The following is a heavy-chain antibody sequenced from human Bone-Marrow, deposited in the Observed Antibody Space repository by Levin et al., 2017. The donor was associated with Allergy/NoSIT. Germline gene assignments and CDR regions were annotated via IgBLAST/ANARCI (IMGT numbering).Heavy chain of an antibody. D-gene: IGHD2-2*01. CDR2: IYYSGST. CDR3: AIQAVPAAMNGFDS. Sequence: SETLSLTCTVSGASISSFYWSWIRQPPGKGLEWLGYIYYSGSTNYSPSLKSRFSMSADMSRNQVYLTMSSVTAADTAVYYCAIQAVPAAMNGFDSWGQGTLVTVSS. CDR1: GASISSFY. J-gene: IGHJ5*01. V-gene: IGHV4-59*08.